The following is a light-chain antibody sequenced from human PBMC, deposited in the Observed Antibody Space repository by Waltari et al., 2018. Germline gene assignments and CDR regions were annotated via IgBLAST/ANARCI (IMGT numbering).Light chain of an antibody. CDR2: DTS. J-gene: IGKJ1*01. Sequence: IVLTQSPGTLSLSPGERATLACRASQSVGRSLAWYQQKPGQAPRLRIYDTSRRATGIPDRFSGSGSGTDFSLTISRLEPEDFAVYYCQHYLRLPATFGQGTKVEI. CDR1: QSVGRS. V-gene: IGKV3-20*01. CDR3: QHYLRLPAT.